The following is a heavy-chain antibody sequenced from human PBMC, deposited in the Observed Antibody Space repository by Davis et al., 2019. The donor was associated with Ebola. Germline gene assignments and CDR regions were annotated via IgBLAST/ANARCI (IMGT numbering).Heavy chain of an antibody. J-gene: IGHJ5*02. V-gene: IGHV4-34*01. CDR2: INHSGST. D-gene: IGHD7-27*01. Sequence: MPSETLSLTCAVYGGSFSGYYWSWIRQPPGKGLEWIGEINHSGSTNYNPSLKSRVTISLDTSKKQFSLTLSSVTAADTAAYYCARLGIGMKNWFDPWGQGTLVTVSS. CDR1: GGSFSGYY. CDR3: ARLGIGMKNWFDP.